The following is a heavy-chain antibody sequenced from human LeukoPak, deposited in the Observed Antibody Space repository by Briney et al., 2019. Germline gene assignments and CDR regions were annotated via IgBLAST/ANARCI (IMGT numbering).Heavy chain of an antibody. CDR2: IIPIFGTA. Sequence: GASVKVSCKASGGTFSSYAISWVRQAPGQGLEWMGGIIPIFGTANYAQKFQGRVTITTDESTSTAYMELSSLRSEDTAVYYCARMSVRGVIDGWAYPQHNAFDIWGQGTMVTVSS. J-gene: IGHJ3*02. CDR1: GGTFSSYA. V-gene: IGHV1-69*05. CDR3: ARMSVRGVIDGWAYPQHNAFDI. D-gene: IGHD3-10*01.